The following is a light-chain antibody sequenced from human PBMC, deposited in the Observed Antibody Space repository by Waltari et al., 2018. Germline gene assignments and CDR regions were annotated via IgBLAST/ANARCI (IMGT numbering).Light chain of an antibody. CDR3: QQYYNIPWT. CDR1: RTVLYSSNNKNY. J-gene: IGKJ1*01. CDR2: RAS. Sequence: DIVMTQSPDSLAVSLGESATIHCKSSRTVLYSSNNKNYLAWYQQKAGQAPKWLISRASARRSGAPERFSGSGSGTDFALTISSLQAEDAAVYYCQQYYNIPWTFGQGTKVEVK. V-gene: IGKV4-1*01.